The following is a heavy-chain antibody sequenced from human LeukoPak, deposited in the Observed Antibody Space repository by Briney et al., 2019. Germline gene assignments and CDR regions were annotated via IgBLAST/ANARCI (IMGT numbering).Heavy chain of an antibody. CDR1: GGSISSRSYY. CDR3: ARLSGENDFWSGYTNTYFDY. D-gene: IGHD3-3*01. J-gene: IGHJ4*02. V-gene: IGHV4-39*01. Sequence: PSETLSLTCTVSGGSISSRSYYWGWIRQPPGKGLEWIGTIYYSGSTYYNPSLKSRVTISVDTSKNQFSLKLSSVTAADTAVYYCARLSGENDFWSGYTNTYFDYWGQGTLVTVSS. CDR2: IYYSGST.